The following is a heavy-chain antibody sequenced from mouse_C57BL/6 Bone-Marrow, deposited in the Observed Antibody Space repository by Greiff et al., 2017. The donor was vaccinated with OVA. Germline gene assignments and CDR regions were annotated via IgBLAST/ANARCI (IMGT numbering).Heavy chain of an antibody. D-gene: IGHD1-1*01. CDR1: GYTFTDYY. V-gene: IGHV1-19*01. CDR3: ARSPITTVVASKAMDY. Sequence: EVQLQQSGPVLVKPGASVKMSCKASGYTFTDYYMNWVKQSHGKSLEWIGVINPYNGGTSYNQKFKGKATLTVDKSSSTAYMELNSLTSEDSSVYYCARSPITTVVASKAMDYWGQGTSVTVSS. J-gene: IGHJ4*01. CDR2: INPYNGGT.